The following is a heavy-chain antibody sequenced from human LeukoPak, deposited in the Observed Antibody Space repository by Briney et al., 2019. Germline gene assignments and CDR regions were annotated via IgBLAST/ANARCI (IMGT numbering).Heavy chain of an antibody. J-gene: IGHJ6*02. CDR2: MNPNSGNT. V-gene: IGHV1-8*01. Sequence: GASVKVSGKASGYTFTSYDINWVRQATGQGLEWMGWMNPNSGNTGYAQKFQGRVTMTRNTSISTAYMELSSLRSEDTAVYYCARVDAALYYYGMDVWGQGTTVTVSS. CDR1: GYTFTSYD. CDR3: ARVDAALYYYGMDV. D-gene: IGHD2-15*01.